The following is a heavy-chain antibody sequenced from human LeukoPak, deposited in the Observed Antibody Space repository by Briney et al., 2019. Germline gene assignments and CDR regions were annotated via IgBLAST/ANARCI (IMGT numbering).Heavy chain of an antibody. J-gene: IGHJ5*02. Sequence: PSETLPLTCAVYGGSFSGYYWSWIRQPPGKGLEWIGEINHSGSTNYNPSLKSRVTISVDTSKNQFSLKLSSVTAADTAVYYCASLPPIAGYSSSLYWFDPWGQGTLVTVPS. CDR1: GGSFSGYY. V-gene: IGHV4-34*01. D-gene: IGHD6-13*01. CDR3: ASLPPIAGYSSSLYWFDP. CDR2: INHSGST.